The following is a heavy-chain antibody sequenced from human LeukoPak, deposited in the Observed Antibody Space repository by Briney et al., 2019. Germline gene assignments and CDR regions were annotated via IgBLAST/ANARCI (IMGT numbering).Heavy chain of an antibody. V-gene: IGHV3-72*01. CDR2: SRNKANSYTT. D-gene: IGHD1-26*01. CDR3: ARGVGAPTAFDY. Sequence: PGGSLRLSCAASGFTVSSNYMGWVRQAPGKGLEWVGRSRNKANSYTTEYAASVKGRFTISRDDLKNSLYLQMSSLKTEDTAVYSCARGVGAPTAFDYWGQGTLVTVSS. CDR1: GFTVSSNY. J-gene: IGHJ4*02.